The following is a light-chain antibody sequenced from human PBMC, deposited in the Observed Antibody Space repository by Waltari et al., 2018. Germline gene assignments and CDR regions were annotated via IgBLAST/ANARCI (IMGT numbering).Light chain of an antibody. J-gene: IGLJ2*01. V-gene: IGLV3-25*03. CDR2: KDT. CDR1: ALATQY. CDR3: QSADSSDTSPHVI. Sequence: SYKLTQPPSVSVSPGQTARITCSGAALATQYVYWYQQKPGQAPVLVMYKDTERPAGTPERFSGSSSGTTVTLTISGVQAEDEGHYYCQSADSSDTSPHVIFGGGTKLTVL.